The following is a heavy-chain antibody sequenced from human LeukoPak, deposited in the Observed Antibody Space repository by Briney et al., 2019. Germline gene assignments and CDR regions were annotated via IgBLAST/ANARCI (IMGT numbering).Heavy chain of an antibody. Sequence: SETLSLTCTVSGGSISSYYWSWIRQPAGKGLEWIGRIYTSGSTNYNPSLKSRVTMSVDTSKNQFSLKLSSVTAADTAVYYCARGPAPWYYYDSSGYEYWGQGTLVTVSS. CDR3: ARGPAPWYYYDSSGYEY. CDR1: GGSISSYY. V-gene: IGHV4-4*07. J-gene: IGHJ4*02. CDR2: IYTSGST. D-gene: IGHD3-22*01.